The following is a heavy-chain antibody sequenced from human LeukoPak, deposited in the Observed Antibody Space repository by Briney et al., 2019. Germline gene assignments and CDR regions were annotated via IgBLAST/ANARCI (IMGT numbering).Heavy chain of an antibody. J-gene: IGHJ6*03. CDR2: IIPMMGTT. CDR3: ASEFLSSGSYRYYYYMDV. CDR1: GGTFSSYT. V-gene: IGHV1-69*01. D-gene: IGHD1-26*01. Sequence: SVKVSCKASGGTFSSYTISWVRQAPGQGLEWMGGIIPMMGTTTSAQKVHGRVTFSADGSTSTAYMELSSLRSEDTAVYYCASEFLSSGSYRYYYYMDVWGKGTTVTVSS.